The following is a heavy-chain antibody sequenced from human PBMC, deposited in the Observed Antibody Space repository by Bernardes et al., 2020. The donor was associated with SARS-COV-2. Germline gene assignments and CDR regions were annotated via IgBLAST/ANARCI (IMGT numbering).Heavy chain of an antibody. Sequence: GGSLRLSCVASGFTISGQSMNWVRQAPGKGLEWLAYISTTSTTIYYADSVKGRFTVSRDNDKNSVYLQMNSLRVDDTAVYYCAKAQYYDFWRGYYHATIDHWGQGTQVTVSS. CDR1: GFTISGQS. CDR2: ISTTSTTI. V-gene: IGHV3-48*01. CDR3: AKAQYYDFWRGYYHATIDH. J-gene: IGHJ4*02. D-gene: IGHD3-3*01.